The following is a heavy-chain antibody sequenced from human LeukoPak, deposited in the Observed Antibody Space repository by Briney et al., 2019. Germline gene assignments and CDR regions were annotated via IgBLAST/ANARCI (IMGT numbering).Heavy chain of an antibody. CDR1: GGSISSGGYY. J-gene: IGHJ3*02. CDR2: IYYSGST. D-gene: IGHD4-17*01. V-gene: IGHV4-31*03. CDR3: ARDGTVTTSAFDI. Sequence: SETLSLTCTVSGGSISSGGYYWSWIRQHPGKGLEWIGYIYYSGSTYYNPSLKSRVTISVDTSKNQFSLKLSSVTAADTAVYYCARDGTVTTSAFDIWGQGTMVTVSS.